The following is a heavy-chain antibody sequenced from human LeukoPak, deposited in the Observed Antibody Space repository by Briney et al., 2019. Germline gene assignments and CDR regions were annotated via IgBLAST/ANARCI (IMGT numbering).Heavy chain of an antibody. D-gene: IGHD2-2*01. Sequence: ASVKVSCKASGYTFTGYYMHWLRQAPGQGLEWMGWINPNSGGTNYAQKFQGRVTLTRNTSISTAYMELSSLRFEDTAVYYCARGWVPAAMRTGRTKYYFDYWGQGTLVTVSS. V-gene: IGHV1-2*02. CDR2: INPNSGGT. J-gene: IGHJ4*02. CDR1: GYTFTGYY. CDR3: ARGWVPAAMRTGRTKYYFDY.